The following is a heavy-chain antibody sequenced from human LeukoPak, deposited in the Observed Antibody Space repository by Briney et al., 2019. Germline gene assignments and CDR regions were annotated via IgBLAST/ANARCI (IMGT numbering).Heavy chain of an antibody. CDR2: ISYDGSNK. CDR1: GFTFSSYA. D-gene: IGHD3-9*01. Sequence: GGSLRLSCAASGFTFSSYAMHWVRQAPGKGLEWVAVISYDGSNKYYADSVKGRFTISRDNSKNTLYLQMNSLRAEDTAVYYCAREFQDILTGYQEYYFDYWGQGTLVTVSS. V-gene: IGHV3-30*04. J-gene: IGHJ4*02. CDR3: AREFQDILTGYQEYYFDY.